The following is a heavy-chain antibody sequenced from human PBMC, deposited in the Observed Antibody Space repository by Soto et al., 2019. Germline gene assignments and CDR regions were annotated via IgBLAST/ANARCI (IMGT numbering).Heavy chain of an antibody. V-gene: IGHV3-21*02. D-gene: IGHD2-21*02. Sequence: EVQLVESGGGLVKPGGSLRLACAASEFTFNTYSMKWVRQAPGKGLEWVSCISSTSTYIYYADSVKGRFTISRDNAKNLLYLQMNSLRAEDTAVYYCARDFGDSRGSYYYYGMDVWGQGTTVTVSS. J-gene: IGHJ6*02. CDR3: ARDFGDSRGSYYYYGMDV. CDR2: ISSTSTYI. CDR1: EFTFNTYS.